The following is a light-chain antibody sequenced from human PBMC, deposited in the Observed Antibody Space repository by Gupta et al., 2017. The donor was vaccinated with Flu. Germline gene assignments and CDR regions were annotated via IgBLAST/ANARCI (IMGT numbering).Light chain of an antibody. CDR1: QVIYSQ. J-gene: IGKJ4*01. CDR3: QQADSFPLT. V-gene: IGKV1-12*01. Sequence: DIQMTQSPSSVSASVGDRVTVTCRASQVIYSQLGGYQQKPGKAPKLLIYTASTVQSGVPSRFSGSGSETDFTLTITSLQPEDAATYYCQQADSFPLTFGGGSKVEIK. CDR2: TAS.